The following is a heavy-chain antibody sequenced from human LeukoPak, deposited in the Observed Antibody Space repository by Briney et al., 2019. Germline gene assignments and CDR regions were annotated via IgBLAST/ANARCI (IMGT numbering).Heavy chain of an antibody. J-gene: IGHJ2*01. V-gene: IGHV3-53*01. CDR2: IYSGGST. Sequence: QAGGSLRLSCAASGFTFSSYAMSWVRQAPGKGLEWVSVIYSGGSTYYADSVKGRFTISRDNSKNTLYLQMNSLRAEDTAVYYCARGRAAAGTVWYFDLWGRGTLVTVSS. D-gene: IGHD6-13*01. CDR3: ARGRAAAGTVWYFDL. CDR1: GFTFSSYA.